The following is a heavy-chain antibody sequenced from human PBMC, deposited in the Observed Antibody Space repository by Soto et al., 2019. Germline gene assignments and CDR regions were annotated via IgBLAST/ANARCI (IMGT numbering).Heavy chain of an antibody. Sequence: SQTLSLTCAISGYSVSSNIAAWNCIRQSPSRGLEWLGRTYFRSKWQYGYAVSVRSRITIKADTSKNQFSLQLNSVTPEDTAVYYCAREDYYDTGYYVVWGQGTQVTVSS. D-gene: IGHD3-9*01. CDR2: TYFRSKWQY. V-gene: IGHV6-1*01. J-gene: IGHJ4*02. CDR1: GYSVSSNIAA. CDR3: AREDYYDTGYYVV.